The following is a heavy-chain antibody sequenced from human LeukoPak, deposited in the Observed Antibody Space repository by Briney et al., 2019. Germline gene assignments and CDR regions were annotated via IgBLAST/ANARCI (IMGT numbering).Heavy chain of an antibody. D-gene: IGHD1-26*01. CDR2: IYYSGST. Sequence: PSETLSLTYTVSGGSISSSSYYWGWIRQPPGKGLDWIGSIYYSGSTYYNPSLKSRVTISVDTSKNQFSLKLSSVTAADTAVYYCARHGLLNWFDPWGQGTLVTVSS. J-gene: IGHJ5*02. V-gene: IGHV4-39*01. CDR3: ARHGLLNWFDP. CDR1: GGSISSSSYY.